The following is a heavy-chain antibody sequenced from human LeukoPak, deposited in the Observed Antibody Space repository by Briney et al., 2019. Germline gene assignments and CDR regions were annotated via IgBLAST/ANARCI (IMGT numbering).Heavy chain of an antibody. CDR1: GFTVSSNY. V-gene: IGHV3-66*01. D-gene: IGHD4-23*01. CDR2: IYSGGST. CDR3: AREGFSDGGNPIKGYYYGMDV. J-gene: IGHJ6*02. Sequence: GGSLRLSCAASGFTVSSNYMSWVRQAPGKGLEWVSVIYSGGSTYYADSVKGRFTISRDNSKNTLYLQMNSLRAEDTAVYYCAREGFSDGGNPIKGYYYGMDVWGQGTTVTVSS.